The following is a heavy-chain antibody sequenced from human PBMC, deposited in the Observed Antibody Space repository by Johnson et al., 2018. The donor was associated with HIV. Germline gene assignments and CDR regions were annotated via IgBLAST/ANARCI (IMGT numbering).Heavy chain of an antibody. CDR1: GFTFSNYW. CDR3: ARGAMTMTQKGAFDV. Sequence: VQLVESGGGLVQPGGSLRLSCAGSGFTFSNYWMSWVRQAPGKGLEWVANIRQDGSATYSVNSVKGRFTISRDNAKSSLYVAMNSLRAEDTAVYHCARGAMTMTQKGAFDVWGQGTMVTVSS. V-gene: IGHV3-7*01. CDR2: IRQDGSAT. J-gene: IGHJ3*01.